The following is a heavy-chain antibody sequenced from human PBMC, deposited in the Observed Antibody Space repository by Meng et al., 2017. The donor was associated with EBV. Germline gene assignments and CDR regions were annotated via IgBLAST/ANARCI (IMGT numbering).Heavy chain of an antibody. CDR2: ISAYNGNT. J-gene: IGHJ4*02. D-gene: IGHD3-22*01. Sequence: HSGVEVNKPGHTVKVSCKAYGYTFTSYGSSWGRQAPGQGLEWMGWISAYNGNTNYAQKLQGRVTMTTDTSTSTAYMELRSLRSDDTAVYYCARDGRLYDTPSPFDYWGQGTLVTVSS. V-gene: IGHV1-18*01. CDR3: ARDGRLYDTPSPFDY. CDR1: GYTFTSYG.